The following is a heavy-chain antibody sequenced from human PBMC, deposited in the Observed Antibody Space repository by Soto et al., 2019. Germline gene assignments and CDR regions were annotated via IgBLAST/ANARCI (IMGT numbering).Heavy chain of an antibody. V-gene: IGHV4-31*03. CDR1: GGSISSGGYY. CDR2: IYYSGST. J-gene: IGHJ6*02. Sequence: QVQLQVSGPGLVKPSQTLSLTCTVSGGSISSGGYYWSWIRQHPGKGLEWIGYIYYSGSTYYNPSLKSRVTISVDTSKNQFSLKLSSVTAADTAVYYCARELRFGEDYYGMDVWGQGTTVTVSS. D-gene: IGHD3-10*01. CDR3: ARELRFGEDYYGMDV.